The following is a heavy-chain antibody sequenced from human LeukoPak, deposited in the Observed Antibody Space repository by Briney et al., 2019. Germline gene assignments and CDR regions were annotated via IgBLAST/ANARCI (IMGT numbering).Heavy chain of an antibody. D-gene: IGHD1-26*01. Sequence: ASVKVSCKASGYTFTNYYIHWVRQAPGQGLEWMGIINSSGGSTTYAQKFQGRVTMTRDTSTSTVYMELSSLRSEDTAVYYCARKSAVGARLSFFDLWGRGTLVTVSS. CDR3: ARKSAVGARLSFFDL. J-gene: IGHJ2*01. V-gene: IGHV1-46*01. CDR1: GYTFTNYY. CDR2: INSSGGST.